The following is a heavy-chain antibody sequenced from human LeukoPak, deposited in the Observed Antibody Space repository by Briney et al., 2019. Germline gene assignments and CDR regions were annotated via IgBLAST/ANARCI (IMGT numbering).Heavy chain of an antibody. CDR1: GYTFTSYA. CDR2: INAGNGNT. CDR3: ARTGNHDFWSGYSIDY. Sequence: ASVKVSCKASGYTFTSYAMHWVRQAPGQRLEWMGWINAGNGNTKYSQKFQGRVTITRDTSASTAYMELSSLRSEDTAVYYCARTGNHDFWSGYSIDYWGQGTLVTVSS. V-gene: IGHV1-3*01. D-gene: IGHD3-3*01. J-gene: IGHJ4*02.